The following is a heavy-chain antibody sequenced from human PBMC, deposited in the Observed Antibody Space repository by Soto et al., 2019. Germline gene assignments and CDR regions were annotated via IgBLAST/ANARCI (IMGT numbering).Heavy chain of an antibody. CDR1: GFTFSSYW. D-gene: IGHD3-22*01. CDR2: IKQDGSEK. Sequence: GGSLRLSCAASGFTFSSYWMSWVRQAPGKGLEWVANIKQDGSEKYYVDSVKGRFTISRDNAKNSLYLQMNSLRAEDTAVYYCASSPITYYYDSSAADDYFDYRGQGTLAPVCS. CDR3: ASSPITYYYDSSAADDYFDY. J-gene: IGHJ4*02. V-gene: IGHV3-7*03.